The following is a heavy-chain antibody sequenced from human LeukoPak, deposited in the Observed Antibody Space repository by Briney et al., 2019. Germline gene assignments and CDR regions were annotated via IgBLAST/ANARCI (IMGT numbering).Heavy chain of an antibody. Sequence: ASVKVSCKASGYTFTRFGISWLRQAPGQGLEWMGWISAYNGNTNYAQKLQGRVTMTTDTSTNTAYMELRSLTSDDTAVYYCARVLGYASGSYLDYWGQGTLVTVSS. V-gene: IGHV1-18*01. D-gene: IGHD3-10*01. CDR3: ARVLGYASGSYLDY. J-gene: IGHJ4*02. CDR1: GYTFTRFG. CDR2: ISAYNGNT.